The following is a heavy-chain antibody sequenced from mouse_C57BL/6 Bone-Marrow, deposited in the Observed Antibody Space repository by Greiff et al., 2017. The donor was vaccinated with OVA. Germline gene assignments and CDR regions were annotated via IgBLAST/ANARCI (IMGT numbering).Heavy chain of an antibody. CDR1: GYTFTDYN. V-gene: IGHV1-18*01. Sequence: EVQLQQSGPELVKPGASVKIPCKASGYTFTDYNMDWVKQSHGKSLEWIGDINPNNGGTIYNQKFKGKATLTVDKSSSTAYMELRSLTSEDTAVYYCARAEDDSSTYYFDYWGQGTTLTVSS. CDR3: ARAEDDSSTYYFDY. D-gene: IGHD1-1*01. J-gene: IGHJ2*01. CDR2: INPNNGGT.